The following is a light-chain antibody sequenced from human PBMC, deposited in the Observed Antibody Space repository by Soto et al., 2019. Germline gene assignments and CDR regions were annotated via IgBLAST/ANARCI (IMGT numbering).Light chain of an antibody. V-gene: IGKV1-5*03. Sequence: DLQMTQSPSTLSASIGDRVTITCRASRNIGSWLAWYQQKAGKAPNLLIYKASTLETGVPSRFSGSASGTEFTLTISSLQPDDFATYYCQQHANYPLTFGGGTKVEI. CDR2: KAS. CDR3: QQHANYPLT. J-gene: IGKJ4*01. CDR1: RNIGSW.